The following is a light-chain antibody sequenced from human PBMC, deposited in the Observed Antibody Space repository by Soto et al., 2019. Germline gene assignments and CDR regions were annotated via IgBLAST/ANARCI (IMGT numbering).Light chain of an antibody. CDR3: QQYNSWPLA. CDR1: QSVSSN. CDR2: GAS. Sequence: EIVMTQSPATLSVSPGERATLSCRASQSVSSNLAWYQQKHGQAPRLLIYGASTRATGIPARFSGSGSGTDFTLTISSLQSEDFAVYYCQQYNSWPLAFGQGTKVEIK. V-gene: IGKV3-15*01. J-gene: IGKJ1*01.